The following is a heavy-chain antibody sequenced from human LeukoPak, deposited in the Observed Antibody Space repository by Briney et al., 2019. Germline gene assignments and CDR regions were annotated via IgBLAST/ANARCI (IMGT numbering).Heavy chain of an antibody. D-gene: IGHD6-25*01. CDR2: ITYSGEYT. Sequence: PGGSLRLSCAASGFTFSSYSMSWVRQAPGKGLEWVSAITYSGEYTDYADSVKGRFTISRDNSKNTLYLQMSSLGADDTAVYFCAKRSSGTSGYFDSWGQGTLVTVSS. CDR3: AKRSSGTSGYFDS. J-gene: IGHJ4*02. V-gene: IGHV3-23*01. CDR1: GFTFSSYS.